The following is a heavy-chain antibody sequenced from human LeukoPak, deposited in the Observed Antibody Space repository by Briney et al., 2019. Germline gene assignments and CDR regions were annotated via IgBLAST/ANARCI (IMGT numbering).Heavy chain of an antibody. CDR1: GFTVSSNY. D-gene: IGHD3-22*01. V-gene: IGHV3-66*01. J-gene: IGHJ3*02. CDR3: ASSDSSGYYWNAFDI. CDR2: IYSGGST. Sequence: GGSLRLSCAASGFTVSSNYMSWVRQAPGKGLEWVSVIYSGGSTYYADSVKGRFTISRDNSKNTLYLQMNSLRAEDTAVYYCASSDSSGYYWNAFDIWGQGTVVTVSS.